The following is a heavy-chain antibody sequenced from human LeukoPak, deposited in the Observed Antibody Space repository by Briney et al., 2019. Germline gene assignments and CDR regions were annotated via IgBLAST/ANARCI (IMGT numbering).Heavy chain of an antibody. CDR3: ARVRITYYYDSSGPFDY. D-gene: IGHD3-22*01. V-gene: IGHV4-34*01. J-gene: IGHJ4*02. CDR2: INHSGST. Sequence: SETLSLTCAVYGGSFSGYYWSWIRQPPGKGLEWIGEINHSGSTNYNPSLKSRVTISVDTSKNQFSLKLSSVTAADTAVYYCARVRITYYYDSSGPFDYWGQGTLVTVSS. CDR1: GGSFSGYY.